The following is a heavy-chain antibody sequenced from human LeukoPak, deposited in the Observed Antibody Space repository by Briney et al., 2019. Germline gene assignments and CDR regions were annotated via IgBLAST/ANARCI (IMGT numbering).Heavy chain of an antibody. CDR3: AKDKAEYYDFWSGYRNWFDP. Sequence: PGGSLRLSCAASGFTFSSYSMNWVRQAPGKGLEWVSSISSSSSYIYYADSVKGRFTISRDNAKNTLYLQMNSLRAEDTAVYYCAKDKAEYYDFWSGYRNWFDPWGQGTLVTVSS. D-gene: IGHD3-3*01. CDR1: GFTFSSYS. V-gene: IGHV3-21*01. CDR2: ISSSSSYI. J-gene: IGHJ5*02.